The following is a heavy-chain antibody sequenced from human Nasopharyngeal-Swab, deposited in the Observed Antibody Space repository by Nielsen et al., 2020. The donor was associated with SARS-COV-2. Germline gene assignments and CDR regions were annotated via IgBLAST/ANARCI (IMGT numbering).Heavy chain of an antibody. CDR2: ISSSSSTI. V-gene: IGHV3-48*04. Sequence: GGSLRLSCAASGFTFSSYSMNWVRQAPGKGLEWVSYISSSSSTIYYADSVKGRFTISRDNAKNSLYLQMNSLRAEDTAVYYCARAKYGDPYYYYYYMDVWGKGTTVTVSS. CDR1: GFTFSSYS. CDR3: ARAKYGDPYYYYYYMDV. D-gene: IGHD4-17*01. J-gene: IGHJ6*03.